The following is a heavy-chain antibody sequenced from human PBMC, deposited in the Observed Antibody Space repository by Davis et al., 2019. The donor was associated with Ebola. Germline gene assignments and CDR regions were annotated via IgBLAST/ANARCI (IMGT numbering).Heavy chain of an antibody. Sequence: GESLKISCAASGFSFSAAAIHWVRQAPGKGLEWVGRIRAKTKNYATASSESVKGRFTFSRDDSKNTAYLQMHSLKTEDAAMYYCTTLIDFWGQGTLVTVSS. J-gene: IGHJ4*02. CDR3: TTLIDF. D-gene: IGHD3-22*01. V-gene: IGHV3-73*01. CDR2: IRAKTKNYAT. CDR1: GFSFSAAA.